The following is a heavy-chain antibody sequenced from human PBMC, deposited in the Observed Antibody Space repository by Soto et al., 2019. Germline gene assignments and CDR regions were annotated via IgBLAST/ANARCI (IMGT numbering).Heavy chain of an antibody. D-gene: IGHD6-19*01. CDR3: AKDRSLAGIYGIDV. Sequence: GGSLRLSCAASGFTFDDYAMHWIRQAPGKGLEWVSGISWNSGSIGYADSVKGRFTISRDNAKNSLYLQMSSLRAEDSALYYCAKDRSLAGIYGIDVWGQGTTVTVSS. CDR1: GFTFDDYA. J-gene: IGHJ6*02. V-gene: IGHV3-9*01. CDR2: ISWNSGSI.